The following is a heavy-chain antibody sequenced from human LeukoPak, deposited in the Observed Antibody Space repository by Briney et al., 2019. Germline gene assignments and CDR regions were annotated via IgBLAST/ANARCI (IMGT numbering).Heavy chain of an antibody. J-gene: IGHJ3*02. Sequence: PGGSLRLSCALSGFTFRRYAMYWVRQAPGKGLEFVSAVSSDGDSTYYADSVKGRFTISRDNPKNTLFLQMGSLRPEDMAVYFCTRNCYDNMGPFAAFDIWGQGTMVTVAS. CDR1: GFTFRRYA. CDR3: TRNCYDNMGPFAAFDI. V-gene: IGHV3-64*02. CDR2: VSSDGDST. D-gene: IGHD2-2*01.